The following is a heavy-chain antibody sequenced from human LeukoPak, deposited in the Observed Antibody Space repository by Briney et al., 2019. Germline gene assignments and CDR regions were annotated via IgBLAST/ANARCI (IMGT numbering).Heavy chain of an antibody. CDR3: ARDYSSSWDY. J-gene: IGHJ4*02. D-gene: IGHD6-13*01. CDR2: IWYDGSGR. V-gene: IGHV3-33*01. Sequence: GGSLRLSCAASGFTFSRYSMHWVRQAPGKGLEWVAIIWYDGSGRYYADSVKGRFTISRDNSNNTLFLQMDSLRVEDTALYYCARDYSSSWDYWGQGTLVTVSS. CDR1: GFTFSRYS.